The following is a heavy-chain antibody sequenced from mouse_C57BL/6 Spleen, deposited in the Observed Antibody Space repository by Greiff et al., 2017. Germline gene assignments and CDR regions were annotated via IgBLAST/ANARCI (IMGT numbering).Heavy chain of an antibody. V-gene: IGHV1-77*01. CDR1: GYTFTDYY. CDR2: IGPGSGST. Sequence: VQLQQSGAELVKPGASVKISCKASGYTFTDYYINWVKQRPGQGLEWIGKIGPGSGSTYYNEKFEGKATLTADKSSSTAYMQLSSLTSEDSAVYFCARRGYYGSRYFDYWGQGTTLTVSS. J-gene: IGHJ2*01. D-gene: IGHD1-1*01. CDR3: ARRGYYGSRYFDY.